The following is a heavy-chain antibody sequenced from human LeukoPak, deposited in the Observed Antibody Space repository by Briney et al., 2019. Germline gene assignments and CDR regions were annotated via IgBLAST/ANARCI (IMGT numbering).Heavy chain of an antibody. Sequence: GGSLRLSCAASGFTFSSYAMHWVRQAPGKGLEWVANIKQDGSEKYYVDSVKGRFTISRDNAKNSLYLQMNSLRVEDTAVYFCAGGSGWVTDSWGQGTLVTVSA. CDR2: IKQDGSEK. J-gene: IGHJ5*01. CDR1: GFTFSSYA. CDR3: AGGSGWVTDS. D-gene: IGHD6-19*01. V-gene: IGHV3-7*01.